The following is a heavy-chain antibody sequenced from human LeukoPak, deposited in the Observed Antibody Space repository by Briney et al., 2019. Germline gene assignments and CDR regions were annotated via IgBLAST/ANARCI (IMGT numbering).Heavy chain of an antibody. CDR1: GGSFSGYY. Sequence: SETLSLTCAVYGGSFSGYYWNWIRQPPGKGLEWIGEISHRGITNYSPSLKSRVTISVDTSKNQFSLKLTSVTAADTAVYYCARVNSGVVVITDYYYYYMDVWGKGTTVTVSS. J-gene: IGHJ6*03. V-gene: IGHV4-34*01. CDR3: ARVNSGVVVITDYYYYYMDV. D-gene: IGHD3-22*01. CDR2: ISHRGIT.